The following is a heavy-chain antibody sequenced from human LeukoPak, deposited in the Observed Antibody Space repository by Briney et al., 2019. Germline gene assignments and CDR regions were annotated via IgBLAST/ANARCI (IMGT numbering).Heavy chain of an antibody. D-gene: IGHD4-11*01. CDR3: AEDRDYSDYYFDY. CDR1: GFTFSSYT. Sequence: PGGSLRLSCAASGFTFSSYTMNWVRQAPWKGLEWVSTISASGDRTWYADSVKGRFTISRDNSKNTLFLQMNSLRAEDTAVYYCAEDRDYSDYYFDYWGQGTLVTVSS. J-gene: IGHJ4*02. V-gene: IGHV3-23*01. CDR2: ISASGDRT.